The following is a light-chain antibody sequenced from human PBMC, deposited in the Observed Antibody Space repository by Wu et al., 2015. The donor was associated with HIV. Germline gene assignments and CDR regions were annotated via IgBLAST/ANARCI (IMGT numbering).Light chain of an antibody. V-gene: IGKV1-9*01. Sequence: DIQLTQSPSFLSASVGDRVTISCRASQGIRTYLAWYQQKSGEAPNLLIYAASTLQDGVPSRFSGGGSGTDFTLTINSLQPEDFATYFCQQVTQYPYTFGQGTRVQIK. CDR1: QGIRTY. CDR3: QQVTQYPYT. CDR2: AAS. J-gene: IGKJ2*01.